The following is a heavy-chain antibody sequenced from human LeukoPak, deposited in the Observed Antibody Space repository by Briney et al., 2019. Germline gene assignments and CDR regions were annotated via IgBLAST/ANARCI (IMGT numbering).Heavy chain of an antibody. D-gene: IGHD7-27*01. CDR1: GGTFSSYA. J-gene: IGHJ4*02. CDR2: IIPIFGTA. CDR3: ARDRLGTHGTFDY. V-gene: IGHV1-69*01. Sequence: SVKVSCKASGGTFSSYAISWVRQAPGQGLEWTGGIIPIFGTANYAQKFQGRVTITADESTSTAYMELSSLRSEDTAVYYCARDRLGTHGTFDYWGQGTLVTVSS.